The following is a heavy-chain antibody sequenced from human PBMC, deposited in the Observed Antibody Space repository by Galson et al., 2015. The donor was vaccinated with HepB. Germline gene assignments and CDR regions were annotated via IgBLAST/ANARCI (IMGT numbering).Heavy chain of an antibody. CDR2: IKQDGSEK. CDR3: ARDFNYGGNVFDI. D-gene: IGHD4-23*01. J-gene: IGHJ3*02. CDR1: GFTFSSYW. V-gene: IGHV3-7*01. Sequence: SLRLSCAASGFTFSSYWMSWVRQAPGKGLEWVANIKQDGSEKYYVDSVKGRFTISRDNAKNSLYLQMNSLRAEDTAVYYCARDFNYGGNVFDIWGQGTMVTVSS.